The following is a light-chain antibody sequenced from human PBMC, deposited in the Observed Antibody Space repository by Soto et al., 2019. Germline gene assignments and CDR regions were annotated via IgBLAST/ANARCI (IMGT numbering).Light chain of an antibody. CDR1: QSISSW. CDR2: DAS. CDR3: QQYNTYPET. Sequence: DMQMTQYPSTLSASVGDRVTITCRASQSISSWLAWYQQKAGKAPKLLIYDASTLESGVPSRFSGSGSGTEFTLTITSLQPDDFATYYCQQYNTYPETFGQGTKVDNQ. V-gene: IGKV1-5*01. J-gene: IGKJ1*01.